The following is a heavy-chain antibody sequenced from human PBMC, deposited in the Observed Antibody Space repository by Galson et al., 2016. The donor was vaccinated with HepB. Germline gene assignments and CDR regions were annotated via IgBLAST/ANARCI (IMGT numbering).Heavy chain of an antibody. CDR3: ARVARPANYGSGRYHNWLDP. Sequence: LRLSCAASGFTFSSYWMHWVRQAPGRGLVWVSRINSDGSSTSYADSVKGRFTISRDNAKNTLYLQMNSLRVEDTAVYYCARVARPANYGSGRYHNWLDPWGQGTLVTVSS. CDR1: GFTFSSYW. D-gene: IGHD3-10*01. V-gene: IGHV3-74*01. CDR2: INSDGSST. J-gene: IGHJ5*02.